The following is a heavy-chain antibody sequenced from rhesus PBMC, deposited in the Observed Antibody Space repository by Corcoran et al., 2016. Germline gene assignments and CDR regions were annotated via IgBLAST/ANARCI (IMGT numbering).Heavy chain of an antibody. Sequence: QVQLQESGPGLVKPSETLSLTCAVSGYSISSGYYWGWIRQPPGKGLEWIGYIYGSGGGTNYNPSLKNRVTISIDTSKNQFSLKLSSVTAADTAVYYCARRDFWTGSDYWGQGVLVTVSS. V-gene: IGHV4-106*01. D-gene: IGHD3-3*01. CDR1: GYSISSGYY. CDR2: IYGSGGGT. J-gene: IGHJ4*01. CDR3: ARRDFWTGSDY.